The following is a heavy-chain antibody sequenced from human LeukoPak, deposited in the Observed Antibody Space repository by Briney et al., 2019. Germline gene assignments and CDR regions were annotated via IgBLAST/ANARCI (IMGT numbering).Heavy chain of an antibody. V-gene: IGHV4-59*08. D-gene: IGHD2-15*01. CDR3: VRHESGWRGAFDI. J-gene: IGHJ3*02. CDR2: IYSSGTT. Sequence: PSETLSLTCSVCGGSISRYYWSWVRQPPGKEPEGIGYIYSSGTTDSKPALKSRVTISVDTSKNQFSLKLSTVTAADTAVYYCVRHESGWRGAFDIWGQGTMVTVSS. CDR1: GGSISRYY.